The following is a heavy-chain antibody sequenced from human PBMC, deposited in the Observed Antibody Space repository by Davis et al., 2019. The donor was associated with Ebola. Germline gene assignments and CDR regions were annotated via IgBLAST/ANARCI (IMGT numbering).Heavy chain of an antibody. CDR2: TYYKSKWYN. V-gene: IGHV6-1*01. Sequence: HSQTLSLTRAISGDSVSRAGWNWIRPSPSRGLEWLGRTYYKSKWYNDYAVSVKSRITINPDTSKNQFSLQLNSVTPEDTALDYCARGWLRGGMDVWGEGTTVTVSS. D-gene: IGHD5-18*01. CDR1: GDSVSRAG. CDR3: ARGWLRGGMDV. J-gene: IGHJ6*04.